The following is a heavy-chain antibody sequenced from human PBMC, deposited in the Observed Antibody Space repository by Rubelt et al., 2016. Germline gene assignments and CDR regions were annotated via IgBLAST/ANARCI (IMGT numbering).Heavy chain of an antibody. J-gene: IGHJ3*02. D-gene: IGHD6-19*01. Sequence: QVQLVQSGAEVKKPGASVKVSCKASEYSFTKNPIHWVRQAPGQRLEWMGWINAGNGNTQYSQKFPGRVTITRDTSARTAYMELSSLRSEDTAVYYCAREDTTDRGWYDALVIWGQGTMVTVSS. CDR3: AREDTTDRGWYDALVI. CDR2: INAGNGNT. V-gene: IGHV1-3*01. CDR1: EYSFTKNP.